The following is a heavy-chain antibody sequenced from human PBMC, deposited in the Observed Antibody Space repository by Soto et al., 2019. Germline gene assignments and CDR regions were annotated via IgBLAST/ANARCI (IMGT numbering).Heavy chain of an antibody. V-gene: IGHV4-59*01. J-gene: IGHJ3*02. CDR1: GGSISSYY. D-gene: IGHD3-16*02. Sequence: PSETLSLTCTVSGGSISSYYWSWIRQPPGKGLEWIGYIYYSGSTNYNPSLKSRVTISVDTSKNQFSLKLSSATAADTAVYYCAREREYDYVWGSYRSNTRDAFDIWGQGTMVTVSS. CDR3: AREREYDYVWGSYRSNTRDAFDI. CDR2: IYYSGST.